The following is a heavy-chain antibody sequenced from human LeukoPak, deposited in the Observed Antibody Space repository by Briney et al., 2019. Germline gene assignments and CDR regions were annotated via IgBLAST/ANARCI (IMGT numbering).Heavy chain of an antibody. CDR3: ASRVLSGRAAQVDY. Sequence: ASVKVSCKASGYTFTSYGISWVRQAPGQGLEWMGWISAYNGNTNYAQKLQGRVTMTTDTSTSTAYMELSSLRSEDTAVYYCASRVLSGRAAQVDYWGQGTLVTVSS. CDR2: ISAYNGNT. J-gene: IGHJ4*02. D-gene: IGHD6-6*01. V-gene: IGHV1-18*01. CDR1: GYTFTSYG.